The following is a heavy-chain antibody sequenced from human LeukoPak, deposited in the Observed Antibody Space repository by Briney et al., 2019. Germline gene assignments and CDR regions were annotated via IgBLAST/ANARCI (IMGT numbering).Heavy chain of an antibody. Sequence: PSETLSLTCTVSGYSISSGYYWGWIRQPPGKGLEWIGSIYHSGSTYYNPSLKSRVTISVDTSKNQFSLKLSSVTAADTAVYYCTRGVKDIVVVVAGPYYFDYWGQGTLVTVSS. CDR2: IYHSGST. V-gene: IGHV4-38-2*02. J-gene: IGHJ4*02. D-gene: IGHD2-15*01. CDR3: TRGVKDIVVVVAGPYYFDY. CDR1: GYSISSGYY.